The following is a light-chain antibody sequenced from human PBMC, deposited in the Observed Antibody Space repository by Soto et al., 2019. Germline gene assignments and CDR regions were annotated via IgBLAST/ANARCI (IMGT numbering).Light chain of an antibody. Sequence: QSALTQPRSVSGSPGQSVTISCTGTSSDVGGYNFVSWYQHHPGKAPKLIIYNVIQRPSGVPDRFSASKSDNTASLTISGLQAEDEADYYCSSYGGSNNWLVFGTGTKVTV. CDR1: SSDVGGYNF. CDR2: NVI. CDR3: SSYGGSNNWLV. J-gene: IGLJ1*01. V-gene: IGLV2-11*01.